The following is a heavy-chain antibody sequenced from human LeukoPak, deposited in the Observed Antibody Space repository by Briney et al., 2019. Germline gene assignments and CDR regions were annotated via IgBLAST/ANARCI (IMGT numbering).Heavy chain of an antibody. V-gene: IGHV4-39*01. D-gene: IGHD3-3*01. J-gene: IGHJ6*02. Sequence: SETLSLTCTVSGGSISSSSYYWGWIRQPPGKGLEWIGSIYYSGSTYYNPSLKSRVTISVDTSKNQFSLKLSSVTAADTAVYYCVSYYDFWSGYFLEYGMDVWGQGTAVTVSS. CDR2: IYYSGST. CDR3: VSYYDFWSGYFLEYGMDV. CDR1: GGSISSSSYY.